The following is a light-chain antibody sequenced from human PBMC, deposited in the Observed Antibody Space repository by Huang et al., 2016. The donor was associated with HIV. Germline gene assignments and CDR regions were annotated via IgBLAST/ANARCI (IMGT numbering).Light chain of an antibody. Sequence: EVLLTQSPATLSVSPGERATLSCRASQSVSTNLDWYQQKPGQAPRLLIYGASTRATGVPARFSGSGSGTEFTLTISRLEPEDFAVYYCQQYGSYLRTFGQGTKVEIK. V-gene: IGKV3-15*01. CDR2: GAS. CDR3: QQYGSYLRT. CDR1: QSVSTN. J-gene: IGKJ1*01.